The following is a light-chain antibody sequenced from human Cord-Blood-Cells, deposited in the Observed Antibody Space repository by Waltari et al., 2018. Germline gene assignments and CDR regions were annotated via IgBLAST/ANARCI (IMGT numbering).Light chain of an antibody. CDR2: EDN. Sequence: NFMLTQPHSVSESPGKTVTISCTRSSGSSASHHITWYQQRPGSSPTTVIYEDNQRPSGVPDRFSGSIDSSSNSASLTISGLKTEDEADYYCQSYDSSNLVFGGGTKLTVL. J-gene: IGLJ2*01. CDR3: QSYDSSNLV. V-gene: IGLV6-57*01. CDR1: SGSSASHH.